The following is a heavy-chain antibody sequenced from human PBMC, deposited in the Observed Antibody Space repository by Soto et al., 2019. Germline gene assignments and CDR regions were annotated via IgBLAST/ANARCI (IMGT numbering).Heavy chain of an antibody. CDR2: IIPIFGTA. D-gene: IGHD5-12*01. CDR1: GGSNSSYP. V-gene: IGHV1-69*13. Sequence: GAPLNLSRKASGGSNSSYPISRVRQAPGQGLEWMGGIIPIFGTANYAQKFQGRVTITADESTSTAYMELSSLRSEDTAVYYCARGVATISDYYYGMDVWVQGSTVTGS. CDR3: ARGVATISDYYYGMDV. J-gene: IGHJ6*02.